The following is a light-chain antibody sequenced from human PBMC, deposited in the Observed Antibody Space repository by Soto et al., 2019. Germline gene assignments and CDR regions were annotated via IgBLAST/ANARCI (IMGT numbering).Light chain of an antibody. CDR1: QSVSSSY. Sequence: EIVLTQSPGTLSLSPGERATLSCRASQSVSSSYLAWYQQKPGQAPRLLIYGASSRATGIPDRFSGSGSGTVVTLTISRLEPEDFAVYYCQQYGSSSYTFGQGTKLEIK. CDR3: QQYGSSSYT. CDR2: GAS. V-gene: IGKV3-20*01. J-gene: IGKJ2*01.